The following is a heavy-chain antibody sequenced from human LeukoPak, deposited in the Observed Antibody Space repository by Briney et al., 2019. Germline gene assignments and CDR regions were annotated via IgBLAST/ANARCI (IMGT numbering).Heavy chain of an antibody. Sequence: GGSLRLSCVVSGFTFSNYAMHWVRQAPGKGLEWVAVISNDGSKRHYADAVKGRLSISRDNSKNALSLQFNSLRGDDTAVYYCAKGGGGSSSWYDFYFYGVDVWGKGTAVTVSS. CDR3: AKGGGGSSSWYDFYFYGVDV. CDR1: GFTFSNYA. J-gene: IGHJ6*04. CDR2: ISNDGSKR. D-gene: IGHD6-13*01. V-gene: IGHV3-30*18.